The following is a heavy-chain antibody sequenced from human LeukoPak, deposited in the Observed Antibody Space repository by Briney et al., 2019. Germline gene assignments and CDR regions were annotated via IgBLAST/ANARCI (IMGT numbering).Heavy chain of an antibody. CDR2: IYYSGST. V-gene: IGHV4-39*07. CDR3: ARAPAHNYYYMDV. CDR1: GGSISSSNYY. J-gene: IGHJ6*03. Sequence: SETLSLTCTVSGGSISSSNYYWGWIRQPPGKGLDWIGSIYYSGSTYYNPSLKSRVKISIDTSKNQFSLRLSSVTAADTAVYYCARAPAHNYYYMDVWGKGTTVTVSS.